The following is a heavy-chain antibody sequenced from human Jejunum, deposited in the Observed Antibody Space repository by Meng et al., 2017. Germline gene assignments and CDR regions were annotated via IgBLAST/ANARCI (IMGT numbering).Heavy chain of an antibody. CDR2: ISYSGST. D-gene: IGHD3-10*01. J-gene: IGHJ4*02. Sequence: QLQLQESGAGLGKASETRSLTCTVSGGSISGSYDYWGWIRQPTGKGRDWTGTISYSGSTYYNPSLTSRVTISMDTSKNQFSLKLSSVTAAEKAVYYCARHFSGSGTWFFDSWGQGALVTVSS. CDR3: ARHFSGSGTWFFDS. CDR1: GGSISGSYDY. V-gene: IGHV4-39*01.